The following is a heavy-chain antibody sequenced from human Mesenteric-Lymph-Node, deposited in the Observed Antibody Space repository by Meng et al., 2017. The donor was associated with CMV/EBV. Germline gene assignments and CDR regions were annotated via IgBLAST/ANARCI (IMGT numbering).Heavy chain of an antibody. J-gene: IGHJ4*02. D-gene: IGHD3-10*01. CDR3: AGPITMIRGVNINPIDY. CDR2: IYPGDSET. V-gene: IGHV5-51*01. CDR1: YSFTSYW. Sequence: YSFTSYWIGWVPQMPGKGLEWMGIIYPGDSETKYSPSLQGQVTISADKSISTAYLQWSSLQASDTAIYYCAGPITMIRGVNINPIDYWGQGTLVTVSS.